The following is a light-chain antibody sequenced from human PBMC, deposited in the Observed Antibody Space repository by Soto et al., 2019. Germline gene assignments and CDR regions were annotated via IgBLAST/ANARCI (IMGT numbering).Light chain of an antibody. CDR2: GAS. V-gene: IGKV3-20*01. CDR1: QSVSSNY. J-gene: IGKJ1*01. CDR3: QQYGSSPWT. Sequence: EIVVTQSPGTLSWSTGERATLSCRASQSVSSNYLTWYQQKPGQAPRLLIYGASTRATGIPDRFSGSGSGTDFTLTISRLEPEDFAVYYCQQYGSSPWTFGQGTKVDI.